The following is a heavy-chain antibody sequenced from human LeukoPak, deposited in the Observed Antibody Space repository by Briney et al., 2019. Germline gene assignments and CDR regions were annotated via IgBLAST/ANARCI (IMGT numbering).Heavy chain of an antibody. V-gene: IGHV3-74*01. J-gene: IGHJ4*02. CDR2: INSDGSST. Sequence: GGSLRLSCAASGFTFSSYWMHWVRQAPGKGLVWVSRINSDGSSTSYADSVKGRFTISRDNAKNTLYLQMNSLRAEDTAVYCCARVIGYDSSGCVDYWGQGTLVTVSS. CDR3: ARVIGYDSSGCVDY. D-gene: IGHD3-22*01. CDR1: GFTFSSYW.